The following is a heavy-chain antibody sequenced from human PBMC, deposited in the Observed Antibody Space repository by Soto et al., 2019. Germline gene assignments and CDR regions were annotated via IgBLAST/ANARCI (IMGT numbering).Heavy chain of an antibody. CDR2: ISFDGSNK. V-gene: IGHV3-30*18. CDR1: GFTFRTYG. J-gene: IGHJ4*02. CDR3: AKEWDPGPAFDY. D-gene: IGHD1-26*01. Sequence: QVQLVESGGGVVQPGRSLRLSCEASGFTFRTYGMHWVRQAPGKGLEWVAGISFDGSNKYYADSVKGRFTISRDTPKNTLYLQMNSLRPEDTAMYYCAKEWDPGPAFDYWGQGTLVTVSS.